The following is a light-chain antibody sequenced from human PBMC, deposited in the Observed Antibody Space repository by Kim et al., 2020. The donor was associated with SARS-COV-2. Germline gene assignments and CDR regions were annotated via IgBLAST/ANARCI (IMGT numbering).Light chain of an antibody. Sequence: GQRVTISCSGSKSNIGNNFGYWYQRFPGAAPKLLVYRNHERPSGVPDRFSGSKSDTSASLAITGLRSADEADYYCASWDDGLNGPVFGGGTQLTVL. CDR2: RNH. CDR1: KSNIGNNF. V-gene: IGLV1-47*01. CDR3: ASWDDGLNGPV. J-gene: IGLJ3*02.